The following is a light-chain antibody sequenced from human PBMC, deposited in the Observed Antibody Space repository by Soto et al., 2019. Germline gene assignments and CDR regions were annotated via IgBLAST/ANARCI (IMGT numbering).Light chain of an antibody. Sequence: EIVLTQSPATLSLSPGERATLSCGTSQSVSSSYLAWYQQKPGLAPRLLIYDASSRATGIPDRFSGSGSGTDFTLTISRPEPEDFAVYYCQQYGSSPPITFGQGTRLEIK. CDR1: QSVSSSY. CDR2: DAS. J-gene: IGKJ5*01. CDR3: QQYGSSPPIT. V-gene: IGKV3D-20*01.